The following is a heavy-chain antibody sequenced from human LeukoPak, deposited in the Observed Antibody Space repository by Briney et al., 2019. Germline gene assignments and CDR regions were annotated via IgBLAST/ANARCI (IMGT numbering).Heavy chain of an antibody. Sequence: TGGSLRLSCAAPGFTFSSYDMHWVRQATGKGLEWVSAIGTAGDTYYPGSVKGRFTISRENAKNSLYLQMNSLRAGDTAVYYCARACPGIAVAGTGRYYYYYMDVWGKGTTVTVSS. J-gene: IGHJ6*03. CDR2: IGTAGDT. CDR3: ARACPGIAVAGTGRYYYYYMDV. D-gene: IGHD6-19*01. CDR1: GFTFSSYD. V-gene: IGHV3-13*01.